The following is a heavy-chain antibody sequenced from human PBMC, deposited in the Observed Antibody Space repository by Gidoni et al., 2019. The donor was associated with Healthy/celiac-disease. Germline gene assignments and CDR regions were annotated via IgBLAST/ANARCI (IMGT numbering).Heavy chain of an antibody. V-gene: IGHV3-23*01. J-gene: IGHJ4*02. CDR2: ICGSGSST. CDR1: GFTFSSYA. Sequence: EVQLLESGGGLVQPGGSLRLSCAASGFTFSSYAMSWVRQAPGKGLEWVSAICGSGSSTYYADSVKGRFTISRDNSKNTLYLQMNSLRAEDTAVYYCAKSPLLRYYDSSGYYLDYWGQGTLVTVSS. D-gene: IGHD3-22*01. CDR3: AKSPLLRYYDSSGYYLDY.